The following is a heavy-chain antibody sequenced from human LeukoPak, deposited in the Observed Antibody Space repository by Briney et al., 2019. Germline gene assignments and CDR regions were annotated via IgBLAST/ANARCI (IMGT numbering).Heavy chain of an antibody. CDR3: ARAKSDSSGYSDY. V-gene: IGHV1-46*01. CDR2: INPSGGST. D-gene: IGHD3-22*01. J-gene: IGHJ4*02. Sequence: GASVKVSCKASGYTFTSYYMHWVRQAPGQGLEWMGIINPSGGSTSYAQKFQGRVTMTEDTSTDTAYMELRSLRSDDTAVYYCARAKSDSSGYSDYWGQGTLVTVSS. CDR1: GYTFTSYY.